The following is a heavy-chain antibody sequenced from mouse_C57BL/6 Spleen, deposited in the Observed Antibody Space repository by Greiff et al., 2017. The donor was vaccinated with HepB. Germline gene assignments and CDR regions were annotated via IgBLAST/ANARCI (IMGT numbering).Heavy chain of an antibody. D-gene: IGHD1-1*01. CDR2: IDPSDSYT. V-gene: IGHV1-50*01. J-gene: IGHJ1*03. Sequence: QVQLQQPGAELVKPGASVKLSCKASGYTFTSYWMQWVKQRPGQGLEWIGEIDPSDSYTNYNQKFKGKATLTVDTSSSTAYMQLSSLTSEDSAVYYCARRGTTPASYWYFDVWGTGTTVTVSS. CDR1: GYTFTSYW. CDR3: ARRGTTPASYWYFDV.